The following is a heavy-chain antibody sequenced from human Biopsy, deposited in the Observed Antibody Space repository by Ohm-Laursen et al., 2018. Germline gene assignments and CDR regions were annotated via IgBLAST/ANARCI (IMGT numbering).Heavy chain of an antibody. D-gene: IGHD6-19*01. CDR1: GDSVSSGSFY. V-gene: IGHV4-61*01. CDR3: ARGMRSSGWAYFDS. CDR2: IYDRGCTA. Sequence: SDTLSCTCTVSGDSVSSGSFYWNWIGQPPGWGLEYIGYIYDRGCTANYNVSLESRFTMSVDMPKNQFSLKLNSVTAADTAIYYCARGMRSSGWAYFDSWGQGTLVTVSS. J-gene: IGHJ4*02.